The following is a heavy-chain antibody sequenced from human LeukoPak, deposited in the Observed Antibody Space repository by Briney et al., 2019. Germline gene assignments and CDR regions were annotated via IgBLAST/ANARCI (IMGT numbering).Heavy chain of an antibody. CDR3: ARLAAAGTGYFQH. Sequence: GASVKVSCKASGYTFTGYYMHWVRQAPGRGLEWMGWINPNSGGTNYAQKFQGRVTMTRDTSISTAYMELSRLRSDDTAVYYCARLAAAGTGYFQHWGQGTLVTVSS. D-gene: IGHD6-13*01. J-gene: IGHJ1*01. CDR2: INPNSGGT. CDR1: GYTFTGYY. V-gene: IGHV1-2*02.